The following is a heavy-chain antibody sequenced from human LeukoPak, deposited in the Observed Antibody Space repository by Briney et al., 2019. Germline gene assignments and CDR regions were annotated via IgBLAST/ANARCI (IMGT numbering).Heavy chain of an antibody. D-gene: IGHD2-2*01. CDR1: GFTFSSYA. Sequence: GGSLRLSCAASGFTFSSYAMSWVRQAPGKGLEWVANIKQDGSEKYYVDSVKGRFTISRDNAKNSLYLQMNSLRAEDTAVYYCARDPDCDSTSCYVGPYNWFDPWGQGTLVTVSS. CDR3: ARDPDCDSTSCYVGPYNWFDP. V-gene: IGHV3-7*01. CDR2: IKQDGSEK. J-gene: IGHJ5*02.